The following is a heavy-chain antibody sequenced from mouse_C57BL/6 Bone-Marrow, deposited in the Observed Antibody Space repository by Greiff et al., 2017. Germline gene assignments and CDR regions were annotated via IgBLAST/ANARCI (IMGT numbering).Heavy chain of an antibody. D-gene: IGHD6-1*01. Sequence: VQLQQSGAELARPGASVKLSCKASGYTFTSYGISWVKQRTGQGLEWIGEIYPRSGNTYYNEKFKGKATLTADKSSSTAYMELRSLTSEDSAVYFCARNRPRFAYWGQGTLVTVSA. V-gene: IGHV1-81*01. J-gene: IGHJ3*01. CDR3: ARNRPRFAY. CDR1: GYTFTSYG. CDR2: IYPRSGNT.